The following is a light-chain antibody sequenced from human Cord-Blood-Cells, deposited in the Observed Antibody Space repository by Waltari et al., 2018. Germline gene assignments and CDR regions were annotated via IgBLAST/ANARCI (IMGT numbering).Light chain of an antibody. V-gene: IGLV2-14*01. CDR2: DVS. Sequence: QSALTQPASVSGSPGQSITISCTGTSSDVGGYNYVSWYQQHPGKAPKLMLDDVSNRPVVVSNRVSGSKSGNPASLTISGLQAEDEADYYCIPYTSSSTRVFGGGTKLTVL. CDR3: IPYTSSSTRV. J-gene: IGLJ3*02. CDR1: SSDVGGYNY.